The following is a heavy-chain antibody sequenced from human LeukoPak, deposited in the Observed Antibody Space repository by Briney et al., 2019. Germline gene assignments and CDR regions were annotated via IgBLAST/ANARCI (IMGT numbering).Heavy chain of an antibody. D-gene: IGHD3-10*01. CDR3: ARQSLWFGESHY. CDR1: GSSISSSSYY. Sequence: SETLSLTCTVSGSSISSSSYYWGWIRQPPGKGLEWIGSIYYSGSTYYNPSLKSRVTISVDTSKNQFSLKLSSVTAADTAVYYCARQSLWFGESHYWGQGTLVTVSS. CDR2: IYYSGST. J-gene: IGHJ4*02. V-gene: IGHV4-39*01.